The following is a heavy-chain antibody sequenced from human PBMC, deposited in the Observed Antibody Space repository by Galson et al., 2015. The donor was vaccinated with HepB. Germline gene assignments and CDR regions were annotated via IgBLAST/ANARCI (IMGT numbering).Heavy chain of an antibody. CDR2: ISYDGSNK. D-gene: IGHD4-17*01. CDR3: ARDATVTTRSVVGYYYGMDV. V-gene: IGHV3-30-3*01. CDR1: GFTFSSYA. Sequence: SLRLSCAASGFTFSSYAMHWVRQAPGKGLEWVAVISYDGSNKYCADSVKGRFTISRDNSKNSLYLQMNSLRAEDTAVYYCARDATVTTRSVVGYYYGMDVWGQGTTVTVSS. J-gene: IGHJ6*02.